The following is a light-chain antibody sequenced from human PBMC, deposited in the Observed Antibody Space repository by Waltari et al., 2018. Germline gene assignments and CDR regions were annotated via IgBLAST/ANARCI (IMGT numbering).Light chain of an antibody. CDR1: QTISSN. CDR2: GES. CDR3: QQYNNWPSMYT. J-gene: IGKJ2*01. Sequence: EIVMTQSPATLSVSPGERATLPCRASQTISSNLAWYKQKPGKAPRPLIYGESTRATGFPARFRGSGSGTEFTLTISSLQSEDFAVYYCQQYNNWPSMYTFGQGTKLEIK. V-gene: IGKV3-15*01.